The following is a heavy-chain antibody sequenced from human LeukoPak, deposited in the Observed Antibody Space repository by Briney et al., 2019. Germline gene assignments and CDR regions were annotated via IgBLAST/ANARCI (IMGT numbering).Heavy chain of an antibody. Sequence: PGGSLRLSCAVSGFTFSNYWVHWVRQAPGKGLVWVSRINTDGSRTDCADSVRGRFTISRDNAKNTLSLQMNSLTAEDTAVYYCVRSMSGRNDFWGQGTLVTVSS. V-gene: IGHV3-74*01. CDR2: INTDGSRT. CDR3: VRSMSGRNDF. CDR1: GFTFSNYW. J-gene: IGHJ4*02. D-gene: IGHD3-3*01.